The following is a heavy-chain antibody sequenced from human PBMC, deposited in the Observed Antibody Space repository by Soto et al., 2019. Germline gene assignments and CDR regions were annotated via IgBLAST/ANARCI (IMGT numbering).Heavy chain of an antibody. CDR2: IYYSGST. V-gene: IGHV4-30-4*01. CDR3: VGGFYGSGGNWFDP. J-gene: IGHJ5*02. D-gene: IGHD3-10*01. Sequence: SETLSLTCTVSGGSISSGDYYWNWIRQPPGKGLEWIGHIYYSGSTYCKSSLKSRVSIALDTSKNQFSLKLSSMTAADTAVYYCVGGFYGSGGNWFDPWGQGTQVTVSS. CDR1: GGSISSGDYY.